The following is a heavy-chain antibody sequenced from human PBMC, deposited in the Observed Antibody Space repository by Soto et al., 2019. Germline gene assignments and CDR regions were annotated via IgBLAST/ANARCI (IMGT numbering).Heavy chain of an antibody. CDR2: IYWDGDK. J-gene: IGHJ4*02. Sequence: SGPTLVNPTQTLTLTCTFSGFSLRTSGVGVGWFRQPPGKALEWLALIYWDGDKRYSPSLKSRLTITKDTSKNQVVLTMTNMDPVDTATYYCAHRPYFWSAIHFWGQGTQVTVSS. V-gene: IGHV2-5*02. CDR3: AHRPYFWSAIHF. CDR1: GFSLRTSGVG. D-gene: IGHD3-3*01.